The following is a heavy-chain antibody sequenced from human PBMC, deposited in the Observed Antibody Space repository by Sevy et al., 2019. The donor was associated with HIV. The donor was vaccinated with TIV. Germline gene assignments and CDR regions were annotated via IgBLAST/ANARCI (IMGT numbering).Heavy chain of an antibody. CDR3: ARVSYDCWNAYEDATLDFDY. CDR2: ISAYNGNT. Sequence: ASVKVSFKASGYTFTSYGIGWVRQAPGQGLEWMGWISAYNGNTNYAQKLQGRVTMATDTSTNTAYMELRRLRSDNTAMYYCARVSYDCWNAYEDATLDFDYWGQGTLVTVS. D-gene: IGHD3-3*01. CDR1: GYTFTSYG. V-gene: IGHV1-18*01. J-gene: IGHJ4*02.